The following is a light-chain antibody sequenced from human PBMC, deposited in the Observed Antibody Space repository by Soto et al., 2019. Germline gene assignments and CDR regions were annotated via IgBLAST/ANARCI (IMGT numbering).Light chain of an antibody. CDR1: QGISSY. CDR3: QQYYSYLFI. J-gene: IGKJ3*01. Sequence: AIRMTQSPSSLSASTGDRVTITCRASQGISSYLAWYQQKPGKAPKLLIYAASTLQSGVPSRFSGSGSGTDFTLTISCLQSEDFATYYCQQYYSYLFIFGPGTKVDIK. V-gene: IGKV1-8*01. CDR2: AAS.